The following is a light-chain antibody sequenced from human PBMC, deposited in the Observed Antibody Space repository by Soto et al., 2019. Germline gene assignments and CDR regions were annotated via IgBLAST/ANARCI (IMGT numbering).Light chain of an antibody. Sequence: QPVLTQPRSVSESPGQSVTISCTGTSSDVGGYNYVSWYQQHPGKAPKLMIYDVSKRPSGVPDRFSGSKSGNTASLTISGLQAEDEADYYCCSYAGSYPVVFGGGTKLTVL. CDR1: SSDVGGYNY. CDR3: CSYAGSYPVV. J-gene: IGLJ2*01. CDR2: DVS. V-gene: IGLV2-11*01.